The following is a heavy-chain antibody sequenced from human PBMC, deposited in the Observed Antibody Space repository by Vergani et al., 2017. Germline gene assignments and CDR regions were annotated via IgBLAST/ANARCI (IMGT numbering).Heavy chain of an antibody. CDR1: GYSISSGYF. D-gene: IGHD5-24*01. V-gene: IGHV4-38-2*02. Sequence: QVQLQESGPRLVKPSETLALICSVSGYSISSGYFWGWIRQSPGKGLGWLGTIDRTRRTHLSPSLKSRLTISVDTTKNQFSLRLTSATAADTAVYFCARDGMXPAERDPKNAFHVWGQGTRVSV. CDR3: ARDGMXPAERDPKNAFHV. J-gene: IGHJ3*01. CDR2: IDRTRRT.